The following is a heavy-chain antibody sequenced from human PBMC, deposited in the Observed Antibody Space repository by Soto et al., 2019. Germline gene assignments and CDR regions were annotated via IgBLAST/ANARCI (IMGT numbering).Heavy chain of an antibody. J-gene: IGHJ5*02. D-gene: IGHD3-10*01. CDR3: ARLRSYGSGSYYLGWFDP. Sequence: QVQLQESGPGLVKPSETLSLTCTVSGGSISSYYWSWIRQPAGKGLEWIGRIYTSGSTNYNPSLKSRVTMSVDTSKIQFSLKLSSVTAADTAVYYCARLRSYGSGSYYLGWFDPWGQGTLVTVSS. CDR1: GGSISSYY. V-gene: IGHV4-4*07. CDR2: IYTSGST.